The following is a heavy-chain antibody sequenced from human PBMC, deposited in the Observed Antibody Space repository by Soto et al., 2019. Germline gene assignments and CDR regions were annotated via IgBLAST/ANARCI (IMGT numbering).Heavy chain of an antibody. D-gene: IGHD6-19*01. CDR1: GFTFSSYW. CDR2: IKQDGSEK. V-gene: IGHV3-7*05. CDR3: ARVVGSGWYNWFDP. Sequence: PGGSLRLSCAASGFTFSSYWMSWVRQAPGKGLEWVANIKQDGSEKYYVDSVKGRFTISRDNAKNSLYLQMNSLRAEDTAVYYCARVVGSGWYNWFDPWGQGTLVTVSS. J-gene: IGHJ5*02.